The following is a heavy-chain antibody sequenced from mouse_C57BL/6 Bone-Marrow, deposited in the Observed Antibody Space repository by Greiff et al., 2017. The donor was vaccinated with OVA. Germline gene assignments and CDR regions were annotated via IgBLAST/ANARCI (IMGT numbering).Heavy chain of an antibody. CDR1: GYTFNDYY. CDR2: INPYNGGT. Sequence: EVQLQQSGPVLVKPGASVKMSCKASGYTFNDYYMNWVKQSHGKSLEWIGVINPYNGGTSYNQKFKGKATLTVDKSSSTAYMELNSLTSEDSAVDYCERSRITTVVDFDYWGQGTTLTVSS. V-gene: IGHV1-19*01. J-gene: IGHJ2*01. D-gene: IGHD1-1*01. CDR3: ERSRITTVVDFDY.